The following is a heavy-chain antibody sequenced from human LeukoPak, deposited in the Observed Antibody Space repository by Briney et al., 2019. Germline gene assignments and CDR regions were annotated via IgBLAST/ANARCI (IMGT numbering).Heavy chain of an antibody. CDR3: ASGPIFGVVNNYYVDV. CDR1: GGSISSYY. V-gene: IGHV4-59*08. CDR2: IYYSGST. Sequence: SETLSLTCTVSGGSISSYYWSWIRQPPGKGLEWIGYIYYSGSTNYNPSLKSRVTISVDTSKNQFSLKLSSVTAADTAVYYCASGPIFGVVNNYYVDVWGKGTTVTVSS. J-gene: IGHJ6*03. D-gene: IGHD3-3*01.